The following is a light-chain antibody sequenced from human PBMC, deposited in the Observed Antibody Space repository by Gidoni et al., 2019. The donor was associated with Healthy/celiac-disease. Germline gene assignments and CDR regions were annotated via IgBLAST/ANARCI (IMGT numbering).Light chain of an antibody. CDR3: QPRSNGPIT. Sequence: DIVLTQSPATLSSSPGERATLSCRASQSVSSYLAWYQQKPGQAPRLLIYDASNRATGIPARFSGSGSGTDFTLTISSLQPEDFAVYYCQPRSNGPITFGQGTRLEIK. CDR2: DAS. CDR1: QSVSSY. V-gene: IGKV3-11*01. J-gene: IGKJ5*01.